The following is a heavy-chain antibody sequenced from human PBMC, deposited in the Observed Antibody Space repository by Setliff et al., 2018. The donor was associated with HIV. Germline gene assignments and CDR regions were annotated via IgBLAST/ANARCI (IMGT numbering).Heavy chain of an antibody. Sequence: SETLSLTCTVSGVSIINYYWSWIRQPAGKGPGWIGRIYSSGSTNYNPSLKSRVTMSIDTSTNRFSLKLNSVTAADTAVYFCVKDTYSSDTTGYYYSTYFDYWGQGTLVTVSS. D-gene: IGHD3-22*01. CDR1: GVSIINYY. CDR2: IYSSGST. J-gene: IGHJ4*02. CDR3: VKDTYSSDTTGYYYSTYFDY. V-gene: IGHV4-4*07.